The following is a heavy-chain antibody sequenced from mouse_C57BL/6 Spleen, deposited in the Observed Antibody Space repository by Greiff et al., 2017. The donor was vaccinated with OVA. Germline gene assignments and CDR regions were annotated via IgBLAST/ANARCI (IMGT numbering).Heavy chain of an antibody. D-gene: IGHD1-1*01. J-gene: IGHJ1*03. CDR2: ISSGGDYI. CDR3: TRGFITTVARYFDV. V-gene: IGHV5-9-1*02. CDR1: GFTFSSYA. Sequence: EVQLVESGEGLVKPGGSLKLSCAASGFTFSSYAMSWVRQTPEKRLEWVAYISSGGDYIYYADTVKGRFTISRDNARNTLYLQMSSLKSEDTAMYYCTRGFITTVARYFDVWGTGTTVTVSS.